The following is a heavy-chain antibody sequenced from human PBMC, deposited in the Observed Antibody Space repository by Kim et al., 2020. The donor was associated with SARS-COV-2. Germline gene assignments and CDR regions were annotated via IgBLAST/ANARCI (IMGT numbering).Heavy chain of an antibody. D-gene: IGHD4-17*01. CDR1: GFTFSSYS. J-gene: IGHJ6*02. V-gene: IGHV3-21*01. CDR3: ARDSRPTLSMDV. Sequence: GGSLRLSCAASGFTFSSYSMNWVRQAPGKGLEWVSSISSSSSYIYYADSVKGRFTISRDNAKNSLYLQMNSLRAEDTAVYYCARDSRPTLSMDVWGQGTTVTVSS. CDR2: ISSSSSYI.